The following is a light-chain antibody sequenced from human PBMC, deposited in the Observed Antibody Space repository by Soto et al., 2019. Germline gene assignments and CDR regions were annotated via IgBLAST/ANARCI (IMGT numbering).Light chain of an antibody. CDR1: SSDVGGYNY. CDR3: CSYAGSYTLV. Sequence: QSALTQPRSVSGSPGQSVTISCTGSSSDVGGYNYVSWYQQHPGKAPKLLIYDVSERPSGVPDRFSGSKSGNTASPTISGLQAEDEADYYCCSYAGSYTLVFGGGTKLTVL. CDR2: DVS. J-gene: IGLJ2*01. V-gene: IGLV2-11*01.